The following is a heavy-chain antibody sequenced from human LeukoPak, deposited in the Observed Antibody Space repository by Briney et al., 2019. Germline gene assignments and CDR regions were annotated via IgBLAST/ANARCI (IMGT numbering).Heavy chain of an antibody. CDR3: ASSGYSYGYYFDY. CDR1: GYTFTGYY. V-gene: IGHV1-2*06. Sequence: ASVKVSCXASGYTFTGYYMHWVRLARGQGLEWMGRINPNSGGTNYAQKFQGRVTMTRDTSISTAYMELSRLRSDDTAVYYFASSGYSYGYYFDYWGQGTLVTVSS. D-gene: IGHD5-18*01. CDR2: INPNSGGT. J-gene: IGHJ4*02.